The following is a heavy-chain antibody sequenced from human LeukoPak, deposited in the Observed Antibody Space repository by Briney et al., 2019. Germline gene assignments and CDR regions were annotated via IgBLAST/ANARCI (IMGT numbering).Heavy chain of an antibody. CDR1: GFTFDTYG. CDR2: ISGSGGST. V-gene: IGHV3-23*01. CDR3: ARDSYADYDSALFDY. D-gene: IGHD4-17*01. J-gene: IGHJ4*02. Sequence: GGSLRLSCAASGFTFDTYGMSWVRKAPGKGLEWVATISGSGGSTYYADSVKGRFTISRDNSKNTLYLQMNSLRAEDTAVYYCARDSYADYDSALFDYWGQGTLVTVSS.